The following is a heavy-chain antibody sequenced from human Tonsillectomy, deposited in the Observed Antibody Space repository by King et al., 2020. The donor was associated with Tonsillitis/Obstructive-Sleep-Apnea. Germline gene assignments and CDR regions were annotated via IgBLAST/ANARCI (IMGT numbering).Heavy chain of an antibody. V-gene: IGHV1-24*01. Sequence: QLVQSGAEVKKPGASVKVSCKVSGYTLTELSMHWVRQAPGKGLEWMGGFDPEDGETVYAQKFQGRVTMTEDTSTDTAYMELSSLRSEDTAVYYCATLWSGQYEGGYYYYMDVWGKGTTVTVSS. CDR2: FDPEDGET. D-gene: IGHD3-3*01. CDR3: ATLWSGQYEGGYYYYMDV. CDR1: GYTLTELS. J-gene: IGHJ6*03.